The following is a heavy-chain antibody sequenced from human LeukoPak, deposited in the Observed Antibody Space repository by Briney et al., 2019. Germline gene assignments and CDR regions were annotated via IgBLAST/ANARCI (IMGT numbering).Heavy chain of an antibody. D-gene: IGHD1-26*01. J-gene: IGHJ3*02. CDR3: VKGNSGSYYGAFDI. CDR1: GFTFSTYG. CDR2: ISNDGSNQ. Sequence: AGGSLRLSCAASGFTFSTYGMDWVRQAPGKGLEWEAVISNDGSNQDYVDFVKGRFAISRDNSKNTLYLQMNSLRAEDTAIYYCVKGNSGSYYGAFDIWGQGTMVTVSS. V-gene: IGHV3-30*18.